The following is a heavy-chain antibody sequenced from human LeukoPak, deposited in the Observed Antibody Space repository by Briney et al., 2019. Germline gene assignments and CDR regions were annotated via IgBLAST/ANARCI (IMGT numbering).Heavy chain of an antibody. Sequence: GGSLRLSCAASGFTFSDYWMHWVRQAPGKGLVWVSHINADEDRAAYADSVKGRFTISRDNAKNSLYLQMGNLRAEDTAVYFCARGGGLDVWGQGATVTVSS. CDR1: GFTFSDYW. V-gene: IGHV3-74*01. CDR2: INADEDRA. J-gene: IGHJ6*02. CDR3: ARGGGLDV. D-gene: IGHD3-16*01.